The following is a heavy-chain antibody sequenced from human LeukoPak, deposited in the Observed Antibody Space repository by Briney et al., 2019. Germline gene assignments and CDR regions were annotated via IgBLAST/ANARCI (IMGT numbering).Heavy chain of an antibody. V-gene: IGHV3-53*01. CDR1: GFTVSTNY. CDR2: IYDSGTI. D-gene: IGHD2/OR15-2a*01. J-gene: IGHJ4*02. CDR3: AKRGEVSTYYYFES. Sequence: GGSLRLSCAASGFTVSTNYMSWVRQAPGKGLEWVSIIYDSGTIHYADSVKGRFTISRDNLKNTLYLQMDSLRVEDTALYYCAKRGEVSTYYYFESWGQGALVTVSS.